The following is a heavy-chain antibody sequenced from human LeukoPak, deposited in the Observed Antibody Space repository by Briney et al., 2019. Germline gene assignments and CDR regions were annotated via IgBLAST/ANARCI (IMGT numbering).Heavy chain of an antibody. Sequence: SETLSLTCTVSGGSINGYYWSWIRQPPGKGLEWIGDIYYSGSTNYNSSLKSRVTMSVDTSKKQLSLNLRSVTAADTAVYYCARLRDSTGYHFDYWGQGTLVTVSS. D-gene: IGHD3-22*01. J-gene: IGHJ4*02. V-gene: IGHV4-59*01. CDR1: GGSINGYY. CDR2: IYYSGST. CDR3: ARLRDSTGYHFDY.